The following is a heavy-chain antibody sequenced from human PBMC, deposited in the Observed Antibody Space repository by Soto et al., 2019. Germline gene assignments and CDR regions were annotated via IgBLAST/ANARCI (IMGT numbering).Heavy chain of an antibody. V-gene: IGHV1-46*03. J-gene: IGHJ5*02. CDR2: INPSGGST. Sequence: GASVKVSCKASGYTFTSYYMHWVRQAPGQGLEWMGIINPSGGSTSYAQKFQGRVTMTRDTSTSTVYMELSSLRSEDTAVYYCARSFRVVPDLRGVDWLDPWGQGTLVTVSS. D-gene: IGHD3-3*01. CDR3: ARSFRVVPDLRGVDWLDP. CDR1: GYTFTSYY.